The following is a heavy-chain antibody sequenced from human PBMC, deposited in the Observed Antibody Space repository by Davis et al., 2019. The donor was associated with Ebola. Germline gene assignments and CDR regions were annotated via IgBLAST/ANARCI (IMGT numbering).Heavy chain of an antibody. CDR1: GSTFSSYA. Sequence: GESLKISCAASGSTFSSYAMSWVRQAPGKGLEWVSVISGSGGSTYYEDSVKGRFPIARDNSKNTLYLQMNSLRAEDTAVYYCARGDIVVVPAATVDYWGQGTLVTVSS. J-gene: IGHJ4*02. V-gene: IGHV3-23*01. CDR2: ISGSGGST. D-gene: IGHD2-2*01. CDR3: ARGDIVVVPAATVDY.